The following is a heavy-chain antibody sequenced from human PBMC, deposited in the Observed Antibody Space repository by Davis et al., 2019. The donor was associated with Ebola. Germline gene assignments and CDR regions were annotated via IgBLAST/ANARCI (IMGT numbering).Heavy chain of an antibody. D-gene: IGHD1-26*01. CDR3: ARESYSGSYVGEFYWFDP. Sequence: PSETLSLICAVSGGSISSSNWWSWVRQPPGKGLEWIGEIYHSGSTNYNPSLKSRVTISVDKSKNQFSLKLSSVTAADTAVYYCARESYSGSYVGEFYWFDPWGQGTLVTVSS. V-gene: IGHV4-4*02. CDR1: GGSISSSNW. CDR2: IYHSGST. J-gene: IGHJ5*02.